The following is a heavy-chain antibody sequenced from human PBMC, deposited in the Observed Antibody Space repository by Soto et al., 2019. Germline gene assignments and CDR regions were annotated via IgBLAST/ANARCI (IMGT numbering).Heavy chain of an antibody. Sequence: QVQLQESGPGLVKPSGTLSLSCAVSGGSISSSNWWSWVRQHPGKGLEWIGEIDHSGSTNYNPSLNSRATISVDKSKNQFSLKLSSVTAADTAVYYFARTTYYYGSGSEEDAFDIWGQGTMVTVSS. V-gene: IGHV4-4*02. D-gene: IGHD3-10*01. CDR2: IDHSGST. CDR3: ARTTYYYGSGSEEDAFDI. J-gene: IGHJ3*02. CDR1: GGSISSSNW.